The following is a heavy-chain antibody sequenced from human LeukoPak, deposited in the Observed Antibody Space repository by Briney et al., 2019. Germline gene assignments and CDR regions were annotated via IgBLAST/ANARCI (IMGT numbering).Heavy chain of an antibody. J-gene: IGHJ5*02. D-gene: IGHD3-9*01. CDR1: GGSNSSRTW. V-gene: IGHV4-4*02. CDR3: EGRIRYFDTNQNWFDP. Sequence: SGTLSLTCGVSGGSNSSRTWWSWVRQPPGKGLEWIGEIYHSGITNYNPSLKSRVTISVDKSKNQFSLKLSSVTAADTAFFYAEGRIRYFDTNQNWFDPWGQGTLVTVSS. CDR2: IYHSGIT.